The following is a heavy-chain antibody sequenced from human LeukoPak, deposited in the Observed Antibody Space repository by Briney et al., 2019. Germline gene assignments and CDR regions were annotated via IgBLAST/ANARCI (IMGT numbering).Heavy chain of an antibody. Sequence: ASVKVSCKASGYTFTGYYMHWVRRAPGQGLEWMGWINPNSGGTNYAQKFQGWVTMTRDTSISAAYMELSRLRSDDTAVYYCARGGVLLWFGELRNPFDYWGQGTLVTVSS. D-gene: IGHD3-10*01. CDR1: GYTFTGYY. CDR2: INPNSGGT. J-gene: IGHJ4*02. CDR3: ARGGVLLWFGELRNPFDY. V-gene: IGHV1-2*04.